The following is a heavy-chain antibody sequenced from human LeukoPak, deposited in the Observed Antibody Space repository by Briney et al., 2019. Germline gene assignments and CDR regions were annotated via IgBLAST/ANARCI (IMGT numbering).Heavy chain of an antibody. V-gene: IGHV3-21*01. Sequence: GGSLRLSCAASGFTFSTYSMNWVRQAPGKGLEWVSSISSGTSYIYYADSVEGRFTISRDNAKNSLYLQMNSLRAEDTAVYYCARGDTTVVYYFDYWGQGTLVTVSS. D-gene: IGHD4-23*01. CDR2: ISSGTSYI. J-gene: IGHJ4*02. CDR3: ARGDTTVVYYFDY. CDR1: GFTFSTYS.